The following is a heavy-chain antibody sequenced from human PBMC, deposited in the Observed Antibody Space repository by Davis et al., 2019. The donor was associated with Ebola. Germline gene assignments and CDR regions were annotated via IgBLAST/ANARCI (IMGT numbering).Heavy chain of an antibody. V-gene: IGHV3-9*03. CDR2: ISWNSGSI. CDR1: GFTFDDYA. Sequence: SLKISCAASGFTFDDYAMHWVRQAPGKGLEWVSGISWNSGSIGYADSVKGRFTISRDNAKNSLYLQMNSLRAEDMALYYCAKGGAYYYDSSGYYTFDYWGQGTLVTVSS. D-gene: IGHD3-22*01. J-gene: IGHJ4*02. CDR3: AKGGAYYYDSSGYYTFDY.